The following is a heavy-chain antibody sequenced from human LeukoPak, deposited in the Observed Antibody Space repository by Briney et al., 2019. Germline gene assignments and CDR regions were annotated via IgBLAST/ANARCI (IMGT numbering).Heavy chain of an antibody. CDR3: ARVNIVVVVAATGYFDY. Sequence: GASVKVSCKASGYTFTGYYMHWVRQAPGQGLEWMGWINPNSGGTNYAQKFQGRVTMTRDTSISTAYMELSRLRSDDTAVYYCARVNIVVVVAATGYFDYWGQGTPVTVSS. J-gene: IGHJ4*02. CDR2: INPNSGGT. CDR1: GYTFTGYY. D-gene: IGHD2-15*01. V-gene: IGHV1-2*02.